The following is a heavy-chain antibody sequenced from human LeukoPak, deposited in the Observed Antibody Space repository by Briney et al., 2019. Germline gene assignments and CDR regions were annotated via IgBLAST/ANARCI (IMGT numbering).Heavy chain of an antibody. D-gene: IGHD5-18*01. CDR3: ARDGDTYGYYYYGMDV. J-gene: IGHJ6*02. Sequence: ASVRVSCKASGYTFTGYYMHWVRQAPGQGLEWMGWINPNSGGTKYAQTFKGRVTMTRDTSISTAYMELSSLRSDDTAVYYCARDGDTYGYYYYGMDVWGQGTTVTVSS. CDR2: INPNSGGT. CDR1: GYTFTGYY. V-gene: IGHV1-2*02.